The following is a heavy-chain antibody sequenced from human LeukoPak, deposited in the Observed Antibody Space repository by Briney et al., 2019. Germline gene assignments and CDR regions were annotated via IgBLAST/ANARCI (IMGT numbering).Heavy chain of an antibody. Sequence: GGSLRLSCAASGFTFSSYSMNWVRQAPGKGLEWVSSISSSSYIYYADSVKGRFTISRDNAKNSLYLQMNSLRAEDTAVYYCARGVGATTLLNYWGQGTLVTVSS. CDR1: GFTFSSYS. CDR3: ARGVGATTLLNY. CDR2: ISSSSYI. D-gene: IGHD1-26*01. V-gene: IGHV3-21*01. J-gene: IGHJ4*02.